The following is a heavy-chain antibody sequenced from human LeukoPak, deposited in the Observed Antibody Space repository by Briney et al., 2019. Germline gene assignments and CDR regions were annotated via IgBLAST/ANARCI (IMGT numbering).Heavy chain of an antibody. CDR3: AKDRGGFNWFDP. J-gene: IGHJ5*02. D-gene: IGHD3-10*01. CDR1: GFTFSSYG. V-gene: IGHV3-30*18. CDR2: ISYDGSNK. Sequence: GGSLRLSCAASGFTFSSYGMHWVRQAPGKGLEWVAVISYDGSNKYYADSVKGRFTISRDNSKNTLYLQMSSLRAEDTAVYYCAKDRGGFNWFDPWGQGTLVTVSS.